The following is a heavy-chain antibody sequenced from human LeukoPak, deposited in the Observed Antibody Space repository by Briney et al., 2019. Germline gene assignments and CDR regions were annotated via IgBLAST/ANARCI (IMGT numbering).Heavy chain of an antibody. CDR3: ARADIVVVRSFDY. V-gene: IGHV3-7*01. D-gene: IGHD2-2*01. CDR2: IKQDGSEK. CDR1: GFTFSSYW. Sequence: GGSLRLSCAASGFTFSSYWMSWVRQAPGKGLEWVANIKQDGSEKYYVDSVKGRFTISRDNAKNSLYLQMNSLRAEDTAVYYCARADIVVVRSFDYWGQGTLVTVSS. J-gene: IGHJ4*02.